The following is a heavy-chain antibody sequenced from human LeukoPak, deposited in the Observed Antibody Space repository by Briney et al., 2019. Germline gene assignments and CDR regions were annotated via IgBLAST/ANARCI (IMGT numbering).Heavy chain of an antibody. J-gene: IGHJ4*02. Sequence: SETLSLTCTVSGYSISSGYHWGWIRQPPGKGLEWIGRIYHSGSTYYNPSLKSRVTISVDTSKNQFSLKLSSVTAADTAVYYCARVGGYSYGLYYFDYWGQGTLVTVSS. V-gene: IGHV4-38-2*02. CDR2: IYHSGST. D-gene: IGHD5-18*01. CDR1: GYSISSGYH. CDR3: ARVGGYSYGLYYFDY.